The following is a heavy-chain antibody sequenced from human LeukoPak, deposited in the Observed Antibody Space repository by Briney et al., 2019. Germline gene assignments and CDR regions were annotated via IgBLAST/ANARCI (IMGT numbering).Heavy chain of an antibody. V-gene: IGHV5-51*01. D-gene: IGHD3-22*01. J-gene: IGHJ4*02. CDR2: IYPGDSDT. CDR1: GYSFTSYW. Sequence: GESLKISCKGSGYSFTSYWISWVRQMPGKGLEWMGIIYPGDSDTSYSPSFQGQVTISADKSISTAYLQWSSLKASDTAMYYCARASYYYDSSGYYYVAYYFDYWGQGTLVTVSS. CDR3: ARASYYYDSSGYYYVAYYFDY.